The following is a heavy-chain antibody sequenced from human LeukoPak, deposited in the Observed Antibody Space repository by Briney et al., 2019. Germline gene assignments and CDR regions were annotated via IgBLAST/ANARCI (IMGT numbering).Heavy chain of an antibody. D-gene: IGHD1-26*01. V-gene: IGHV1-2*02. Sequence: GASVKVSCKAYGYTFTDYYMHWVRQAPGQGLEWMGWINPNSGGTNYAQKFQGRVTMTRDTSISTAYMELSRLRSDDTAVYYCAREGPIVGATHLVDYWGHGTLVTVSS. CDR3: AREGPIVGATHLVDY. CDR2: INPNSGGT. J-gene: IGHJ4*01. CDR1: GYTFTDYY.